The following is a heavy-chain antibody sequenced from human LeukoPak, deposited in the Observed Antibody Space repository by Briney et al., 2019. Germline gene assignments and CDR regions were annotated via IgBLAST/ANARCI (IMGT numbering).Heavy chain of an antibody. J-gene: IGHJ6*03. CDR3: ARGLYSSSWWIHYYYYMDV. Sequence: GASVKVSCKASGYTFTSYDINWVRQATGQGLEWMGWMNPNSGDTGYAQKFQGRVTMTRNTSISTAYMELGSLRSEDTAVYYCARGLYSSSWWIHYYYYMDVWGKGTTVTVSS. CDR2: MNPNSGDT. D-gene: IGHD6-13*01. CDR1: GYTFTSYD. V-gene: IGHV1-8*01.